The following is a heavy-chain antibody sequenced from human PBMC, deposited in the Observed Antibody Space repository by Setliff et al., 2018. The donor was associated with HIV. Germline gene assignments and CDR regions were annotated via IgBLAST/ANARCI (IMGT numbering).Heavy chain of an antibody. J-gene: IGHJ6*03. CDR3: ALTGHRLLRGYMDV. CDR2: LYVSGDT. V-gene: IGHV4-61*08. CDR1: GGSISSGGYY. D-gene: IGHD2-15*01. Sequence: SETLSLTCTVSGGSISSGGYYWSWIRQHPGKGLEWIGRLYVSGDTNYNPSLRSRVTMSLDTSKKHFSLKLKSVTAADTAVYYCALTGHRLLRGYMDVWGKGTTVTVSS.